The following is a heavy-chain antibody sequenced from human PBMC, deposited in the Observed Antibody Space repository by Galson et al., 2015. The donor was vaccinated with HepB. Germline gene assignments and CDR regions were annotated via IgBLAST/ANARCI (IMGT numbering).Heavy chain of an antibody. CDR3: ARTSRYCSSTSRSYFDY. J-gene: IGHJ4*02. CDR2: MYYTGST. Sequence: LSLTCSVSGGSISRSTYYWGWIRQPPGKGLEWIGSMYYTGSTYYNPSLKSRVTISVDTSKNQFSLKLSSVTAADTAVYYCARTSRYCSSTSRSYFDYWGQGTLVTVSS. D-gene: IGHD2-2*01. V-gene: IGHV4-39*01. CDR1: GGSISRSTYY.